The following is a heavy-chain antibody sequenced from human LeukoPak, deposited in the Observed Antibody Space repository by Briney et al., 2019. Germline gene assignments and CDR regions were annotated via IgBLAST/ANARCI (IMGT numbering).Heavy chain of an antibody. J-gene: IGHJ5*02. CDR1: GGSISSYY. CDR2: IYYSGYT. Sequence: PSETLSLTCTVSGGSISSYYWSWIRQPPGKGLEYIGYIYYSGYTNYNPSLKSRVTISVDTSKNQFSLKLSSVTAADTAVYYCARQYVAAAGTGGWFDPWGQGTLVTVSS. CDR3: ARQYVAAAGTGGWFDP. D-gene: IGHD6-13*01. V-gene: IGHV4-59*08.